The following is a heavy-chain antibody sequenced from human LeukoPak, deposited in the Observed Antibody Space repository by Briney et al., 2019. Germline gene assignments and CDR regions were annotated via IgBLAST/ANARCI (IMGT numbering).Heavy chain of an antibody. CDR3: ARVDYSRSPYYYYYMDV. J-gene: IGHJ6*03. Sequence: PGRSLRLPCAASGFTFSSCGMHWVRQAPGKGLEGVAVIWYDGSNKYYADSVKGRFTISRDNYKNTLYLQMNSLRAEDTAVYYCARVDYSRSPYYYYYMDVWGKGTTATVSS. CDR1: GFTFSSCG. V-gene: IGHV3-33*01. CDR2: IWYDGSNK. D-gene: IGHD4-11*01.